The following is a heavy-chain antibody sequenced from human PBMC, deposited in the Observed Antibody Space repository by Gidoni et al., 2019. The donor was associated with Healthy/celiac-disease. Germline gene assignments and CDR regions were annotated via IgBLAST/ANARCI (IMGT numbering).Heavy chain of an antibody. CDR3: ASWYYGSGRKGRNYFDY. CDR2: INHSGRT. D-gene: IGHD3-10*01. V-gene: IGHV4-34*01. J-gene: IGHJ4*02. CDR1: GGSFSGYY. Sequence: QVQLQQWGAGLLKPSETLSPTCAVYGGSFSGYYWSWIRQSTGKELEWIGEINHSGRTNYNPSLKRRVTISVDTSKNQFSLKLSSVTAADTAVYCCASWYYGSGRKGRNYFDYWGQGTLVTVSS.